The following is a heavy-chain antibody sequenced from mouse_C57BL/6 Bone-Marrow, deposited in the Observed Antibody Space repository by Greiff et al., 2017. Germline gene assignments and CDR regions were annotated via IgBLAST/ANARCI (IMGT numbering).Heavy chain of an antibody. D-gene: IGHD2-5*01. CDR2: ILPGSGST. J-gene: IGHJ2*01. V-gene: IGHV1-9*01. CDR3: ARSTIVTPYYFDY. CDR1: GYTFTGYW. Sequence: VKLMESGAELMKPGASVKLSCKATGYTFTGYWIERVKQRPGHGLAWIGEILPGSGSTNYNEKFKGKATFTADTSSNTAYMQLSSLTTEDSDIYYCARSTIVTPYYFDYWGQGTTLTVSS.